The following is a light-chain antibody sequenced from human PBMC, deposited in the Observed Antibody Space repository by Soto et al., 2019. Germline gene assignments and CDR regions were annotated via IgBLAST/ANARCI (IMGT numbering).Light chain of an antibody. V-gene: IGKV3-15*01. CDR2: GAS. CDR3: QQYKNWPL. Sequence: IVLTQSPGTLSLSPGETATLSCRASQSVTTQLAWYQLKPGQAPRLLLYGASTRATGIPVRFSGSGFGTEFTLTISSLQSEDFAVYYCQQYKNWPLFGQGTRLEI. CDR1: QSVTTQ. J-gene: IGKJ5*01.